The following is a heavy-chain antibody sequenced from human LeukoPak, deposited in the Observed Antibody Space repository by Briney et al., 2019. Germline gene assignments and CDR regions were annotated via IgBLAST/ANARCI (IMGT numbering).Heavy chain of an antibody. CDR3: VKCILDNCREGFDI. CDR2: ISVASTP. J-gene: IGHJ3*02. D-gene: IGHD1-1*01. Sequence: PGGSLRLSCAASGFTFSSHALTWVRQTPGKGLDWVSSISVASTPYYLDSVKGRFTISRDNSKNTLYLQMNSLEVEDTALYYCVKCILDNCREGFDIWGQGIMVTVSS. CDR1: GFTFSSHA. V-gene: IGHV3-23*01.